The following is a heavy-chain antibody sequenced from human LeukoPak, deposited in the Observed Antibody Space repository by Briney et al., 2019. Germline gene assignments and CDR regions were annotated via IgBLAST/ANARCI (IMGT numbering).Heavy chain of an antibody. CDR2: IYHSGST. V-gene: IGHV4-30-2*01. CDR1: GGSISSGGYS. Sequence: PSETLSLTCAVSGGSISSGGYSWSWMRQPPGKGLEWIGYIYHSGSTYYNPSLKSRVTISVDRSKNQFSLKLSSVTAADTAVYYCARGGYYDSSGYSLDAFDIWGQGTMVTVSS. D-gene: IGHD3-22*01. CDR3: ARGGYYDSSGYSLDAFDI. J-gene: IGHJ3*02.